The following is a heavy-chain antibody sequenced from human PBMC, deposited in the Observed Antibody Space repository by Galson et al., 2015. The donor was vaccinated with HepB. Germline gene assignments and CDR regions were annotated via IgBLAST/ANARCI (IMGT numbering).Heavy chain of an antibody. J-gene: IGHJ4*02. CDR1: GFTFSDYY. CDR2: ISSSSYT. V-gene: IGHV3-11*05. CDR3: AKDPLGGWFSSHDY. D-gene: IGHD6-19*01. Sequence: SLRLSCAASGFTFSDYYMSWIRQAPGKGLEWVSYISSSSYTNYADSVKGRFTISRDNAKNSLYLQMNRLRAEDTAVYYCAKDPLGGWFSSHDYWGQGTLVTVSS.